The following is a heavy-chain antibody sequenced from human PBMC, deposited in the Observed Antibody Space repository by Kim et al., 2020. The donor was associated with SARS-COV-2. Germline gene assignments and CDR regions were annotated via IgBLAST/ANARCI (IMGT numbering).Heavy chain of an antibody. V-gene: IGHV1-18*01. CDR1: GYTFTSYG. CDR3: ARELTETPCYDL. CDR2: ISAYNGKT. J-gene: IGHJ2*01. Sequence: ASVKVSCKASGYTFTSYGISWVRQAPGQGLEWMGRISAYNGKTNYAQKIQGRVTMTTDTSTSTAYMELRRLRSDDTAVYYCARELTETPCYDLWGRGTLVIVSS. D-gene: IGHD2-15*01.